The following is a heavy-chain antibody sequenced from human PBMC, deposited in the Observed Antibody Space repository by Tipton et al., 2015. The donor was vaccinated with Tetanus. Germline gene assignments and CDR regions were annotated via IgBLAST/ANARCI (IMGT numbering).Heavy chain of an antibody. CDR2: IKYDESEK. Sequence: SLRLSCAASALTFSGSWMSWVRQAPGKGLEWVANIKYDESEKYYVDSVKGRFTISRDNAKKSLYLQMNSLRVDDTAVYYCARGMSFDPWGQGTLVTGSS. J-gene: IGHJ5*02. CDR3: ARGMSFDP. V-gene: IGHV3-7*01. CDR1: ALTFSGSW.